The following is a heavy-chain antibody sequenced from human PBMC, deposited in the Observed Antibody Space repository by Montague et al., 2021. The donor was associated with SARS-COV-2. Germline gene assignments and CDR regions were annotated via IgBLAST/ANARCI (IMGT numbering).Heavy chain of an antibody. CDR1: GDSVASNTAA. CDR2: TYYRSKWYY. Sequence: CAISGDSVASNTAAWNGIRQSPSRGLEWLGRTYYRSKWYYDYAXXXKXGMTISPDTSKNQFSLQLSSVTPEDRAVYYCARDPRYSLSWSFDYWGQGTLVTVPS. CDR3: ARDPRYSLSWSFDY. J-gene: IGHJ4*02. D-gene: IGHD6-13*01. V-gene: IGHV6-1*01.